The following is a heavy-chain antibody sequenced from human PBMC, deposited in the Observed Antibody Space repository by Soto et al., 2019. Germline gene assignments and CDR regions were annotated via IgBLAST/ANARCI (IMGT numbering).Heavy chain of an antibody. CDR2: IYPGDSDT. CDR1: GYSFTSYW. V-gene: IGHV5-51*01. Sequence: GESLKISCKGSGYSFTSYWIGWVRQMPGKGLEWMGIIYPGDSDTRYSPSFQGQVTISADKSISTAYLQWSSLKASDTAMYYCARRYCSSTSCPFTGMDVWGQGTTVTVSS. D-gene: IGHD2-2*01. CDR3: ARRYCSSTSCPFTGMDV. J-gene: IGHJ6*02.